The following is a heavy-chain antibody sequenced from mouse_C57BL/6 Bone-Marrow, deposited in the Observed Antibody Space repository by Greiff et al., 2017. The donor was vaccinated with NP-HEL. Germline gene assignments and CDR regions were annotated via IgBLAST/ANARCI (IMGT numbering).Heavy chain of an antibody. V-gene: IGHV1-69*01. D-gene: IGHD2-2*01. CDR1: GYTFTSYW. Sequence: QVQLQQPGAELVMPGASVKLSCKASGYTFTSYWMHWVKQRPGQGLEWIGEIDPSDSYTNYNQKFKGKSTLTVDKSSSTAYMPLSSLTSEDSAVYYCAGDGYGGEAWFAYWGQGTLVTVSA. CDR3: AGDGYGGEAWFAY. J-gene: IGHJ3*01. CDR2: IDPSDSYT.